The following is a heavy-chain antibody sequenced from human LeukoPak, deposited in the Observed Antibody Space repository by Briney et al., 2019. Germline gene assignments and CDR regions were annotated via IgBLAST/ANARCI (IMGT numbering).Heavy chain of an antibody. CDR3: ARGTTVSTPDFDY. CDR2: FYYTGNT. V-gene: IGHV4-30-4*07. D-gene: IGHD4-11*01. Sequence: PSQTLSLTCAVSGGSISSGSYSWTWLRQPPGTGLEWIGYFYYTGNTYYNPSLRSRVTISVDTSKNQFSLRLSSMTAADTAVYYCARGTTVSTPDFDYWGQGTLVTVSS. CDR1: GGSISSGSYS. J-gene: IGHJ4*02.